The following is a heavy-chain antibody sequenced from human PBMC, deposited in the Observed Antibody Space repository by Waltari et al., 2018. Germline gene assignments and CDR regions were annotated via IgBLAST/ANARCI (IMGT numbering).Heavy chain of an antibody. J-gene: IGHJ4*02. CDR1: GFTFSSYG. CDR3: ARDFAPGGIAAAGI. V-gene: IGHV3-33*01. CDR2: IWDDGRNK. D-gene: IGHD6-13*01. Sequence: QVQLVESGGGVVQPGRSLRLSCAASGFTFSSYGMHWVRQAPGKGLEWVAVIWDDGRNKDDADSVKGRFTISRDNSKNTLYLQMNSLRAEDTAVYYCARDFAPGGIAAAGIWGQGTLVTVSS.